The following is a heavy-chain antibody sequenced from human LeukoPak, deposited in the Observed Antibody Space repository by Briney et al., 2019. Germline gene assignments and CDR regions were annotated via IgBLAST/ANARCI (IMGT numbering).Heavy chain of an antibody. CDR1: GGSFSGYY. V-gene: IGHV3-11*04. CDR3: ARDIRGLGSCFDY. J-gene: IGHJ4*02. Sequence: LSLTCAVYGGSFSGYYWSWIRQPPGKGLEWVSYISSTGTTIYYADSVKGRFTISRDNAKNSLYLQMNSLRAEDTAVYYCARDIRGLGSCFDYWGQGTLVTVSS. CDR2: ISSTGTTI. D-gene: IGHD3-10*01.